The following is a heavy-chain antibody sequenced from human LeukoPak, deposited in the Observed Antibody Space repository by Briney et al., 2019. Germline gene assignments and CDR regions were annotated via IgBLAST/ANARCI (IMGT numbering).Heavy chain of an antibody. V-gene: IGHV1-69*04. CDR3: ARDRTTGITIFGVVTSYYYYGMDV. D-gene: IGHD3-3*01. CDR1: GGTFSSYA. CDR2: IIPILGIA. J-gene: IGHJ6*02. Sequence: SVKASCKASGGTFSSYAISWVRQAPGQGLEWMGRIIPILGIANYAQKFQGRVTITADKSTSTAYMELSSLRSEDTAVYYCARDRTTGITIFGVVTSYYYYGMDVWGQGTTVTVSS.